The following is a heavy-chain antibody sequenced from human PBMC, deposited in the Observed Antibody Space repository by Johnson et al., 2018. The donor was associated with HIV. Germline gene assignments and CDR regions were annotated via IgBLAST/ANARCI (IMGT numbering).Heavy chain of an antibody. CDR3: ARDLLSRAFDI. J-gene: IGHJ3*02. Sequence: QVQLVESGGGVVQPGRSLRLSCAASGFTFSSYAMHWVRQAPGKGLEWVAVISYDGSNTYYADSVKGRFTISRDNSKNTLYLQMNSLRAEDTAVYYCARDLLSRAFDIWGHGTMVTVSS. CDR2: ISYDGSNT. V-gene: IGHV3-30-3*01. CDR1: GFTFSSYA.